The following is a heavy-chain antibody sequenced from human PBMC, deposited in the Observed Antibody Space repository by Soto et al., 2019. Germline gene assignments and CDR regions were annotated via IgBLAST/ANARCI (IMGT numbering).Heavy chain of an antibody. V-gene: IGHV3-21*01. CDR3: ARVRGPHYDILNGSVDD. D-gene: IGHD3-9*01. CDR2: ISSSSSYI. J-gene: IGHJ4*02. CDR1: GFTFGSYS. Sequence: GRSPRLSCAASGFTFGSYSMNWVGQGPGKGLEWVSSISSSSSYIYYADSVKGRFTISRDNAKNSLYLQMNSLRAEDTAVYYCARVRGPHYDILNGSVDDWGQGSLGTGSS.